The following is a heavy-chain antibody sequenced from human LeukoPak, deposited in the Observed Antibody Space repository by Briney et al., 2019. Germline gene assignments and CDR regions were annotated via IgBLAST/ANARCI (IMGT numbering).Heavy chain of an antibody. Sequence: QPGGSLRLSCAASGFTFSSYAMHWVRQAPGKGLEWVAVISYDGSNKYYADSVKGRFTISRDNFKNTLYLQMNSLRAEDTAVYYCARDKVGSYALAGPLDYWGQGTLVTVSS. D-gene: IGHD1-26*01. CDR2: ISYDGSNK. CDR3: ARDKVGSYALAGPLDY. CDR1: GFTFSSYA. V-gene: IGHV3-30*04. J-gene: IGHJ4*02.